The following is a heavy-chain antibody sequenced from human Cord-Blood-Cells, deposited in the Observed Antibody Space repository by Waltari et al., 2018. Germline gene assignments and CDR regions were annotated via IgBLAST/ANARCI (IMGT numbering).Heavy chain of an antibody. J-gene: IGHJ4*02. Sequence: QVQLQQWGAGLLKPSETLSLTCAVYGGSFSGYYWSWIRQPPGKGLEWIGEINHSGSNNYNPSLKSRVTISVATSKNQFALKLSSVAAADTAVYDCARLYYCDYWGQGALVTVSS. CDR3: ARLYYCDY. CDR1: GGSFSGYY. V-gene: IGHV4-34*01. CDR2: INHSGSN.